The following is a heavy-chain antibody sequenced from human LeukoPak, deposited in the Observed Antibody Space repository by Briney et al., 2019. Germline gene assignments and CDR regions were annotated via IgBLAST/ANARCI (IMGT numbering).Heavy chain of an antibody. D-gene: IGHD6-13*01. J-gene: IGHJ4*02. Sequence: SVKVSCKASGYTFTSYYMHWVRQAPGQGLEWMGGIIPIFGTANYAQKFQGRVTITTDESTSTAYMELSSLRSEDTAVYYCARDSSSWYLDYWGQGTLVTVSS. CDR1: GYTFTSYY. CDR3: ARDSSSWYLDY. CDR2: IIPIFGTA. V-gene: IGHV1-69*05.